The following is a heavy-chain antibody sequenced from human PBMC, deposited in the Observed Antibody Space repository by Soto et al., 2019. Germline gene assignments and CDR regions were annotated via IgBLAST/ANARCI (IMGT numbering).Heavy chain of an antibody. D-gene: IGHD2-8*01. CDR3: AREGGDIVQMVYALPWY. CDR1: GYTFTDYY. J-gene: IGHJ4*02. Sequence: ASVKVSCKASGYTFTDYYMHWVRQAPGQGLEWMGWINPNSGATSYAQRFQGRVTMTRDTSISTAYMELSRLTSDDTAVYYCAREGGDIVQMVYALPWYWGQRTLVTVSS. V-gene: IGHV1-2*02. CDR2: INPNSGAT.